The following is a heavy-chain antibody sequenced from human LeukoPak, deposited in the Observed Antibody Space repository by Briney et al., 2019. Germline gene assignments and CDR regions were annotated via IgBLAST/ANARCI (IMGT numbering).Heavy chain of an antibody. Sequence: RTGGSLRLSCAASGFTFSSYSMNWVRQAPGKGLEWVSSISSSSSYIYYADSVKGRFTISRDNAKNSLYLQMNSLRAEDTALYYCAKGLERESRLDSWGQGTLVTVSS. CDR2: ISSSSSYI. V-gene: IGHV3-21*04. D-gene: IGHD1-1*01. J-gene: IGHJ4*02. CDR3: AKGLERESRLDS. CDR1: GFTFSSYS.